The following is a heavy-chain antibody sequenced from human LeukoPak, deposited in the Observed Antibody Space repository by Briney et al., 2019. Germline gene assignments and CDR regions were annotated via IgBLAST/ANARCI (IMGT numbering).Heavy chain of an antibody. CDR3: AKDYPDSDY. V-gene: IGHV3-23*01. J-gene: IGHJ4*02. CDR2: ISATGGTT. Sequence: PGGSLRLSCAASGFTFRTYAMTWVRQTPGRGLEWVSGISATGGTTYYADSAKGRFTISRDNSKNTLYLQMNSLRAEDTAVYYCAKDYPDSDYWGQGTLVTVSS. CDR1: GFTFRTYA.